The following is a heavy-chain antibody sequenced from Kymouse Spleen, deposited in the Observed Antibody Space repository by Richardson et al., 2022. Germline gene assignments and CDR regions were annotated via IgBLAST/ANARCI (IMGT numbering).Heavy chain of an antibody. V-gene: IGHV4-34*01. CDR2: INHSGST. CDR1: GGSFSGYY. Sequence: QVQLQQWGAGLLKPSETLSLTCAVYGGSFSGYYWSWIRQPPGKGLEWIGEINHSGSTNYNPSLKSRVTISVDTSKNQFSLKLSSVTAADTAVYYCARRPYSGSSNYYYYGMDVWGQGTTVTVSS. CDR3: ARRPYSGSSNYYYYGMDV. D-gene: IGHD1-26*01. J-gene: IGHJ6*02.